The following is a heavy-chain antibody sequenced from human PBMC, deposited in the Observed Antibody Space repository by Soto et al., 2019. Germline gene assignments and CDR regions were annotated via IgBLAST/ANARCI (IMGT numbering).Heavy chain of an antibody. J-gene: IGHJ4*02. CDR3: ARGQGAGRYYFDY. D-gene: IGHD3-16*01. V-gene: IGHV4-39*07. Sequence: SETLSLTCTVSGASIITDNYFWVWVRQSTRRGLELIGCISYSGRTYDDPSLQSRVTISIDASKNQFSLKLTSVTTADTAVYYWARGQGAGRYYFDYWGEGILVTVSS. CDR1: GASIITDNYF. CDR2: ISYSGRT.